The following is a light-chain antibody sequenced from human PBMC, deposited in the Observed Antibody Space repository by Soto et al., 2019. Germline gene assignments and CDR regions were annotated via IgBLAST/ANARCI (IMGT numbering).Light chain of an antibody. V-gene: IGLV2-23*01. J-gene: IGLJ3*02. CDR1: SSDVGSSNL. Sequence: QSALTQPASVSGSPGQSITISCTGTSSDVGSSNLVSWYQQHPGKAPKLMIYDGIKRPSGVSNRFSGSKSGNTASLTISGLQAEDEADYHCCSYAGSSSWVFGGGTKVTVL. CDR3: CSYAGSSSWV. CDR2: DGI.